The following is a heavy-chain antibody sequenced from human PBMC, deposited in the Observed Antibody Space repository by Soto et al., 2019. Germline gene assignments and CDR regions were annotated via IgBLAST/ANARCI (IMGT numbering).Heavy chain of an antibody. J-gene: IGHJ4*02. CDR3: AKVHYYYDSSGPFDY. CDR2: ISGSGGST. Sequence: GGSLRLSCAASGFTFSSYAMSWVRQAPGKGLEWVSAISGSGGSTYYADSVKGRFTISRDNSKNTLYLQMNSLRAEDTAVYYCAKVHYYYDSSGPFDYWGQGTLVTVSS. CDR1: GFTFSSYA. D-gene: IGHD3-22*01. V-gene: IGHV3-23*01.